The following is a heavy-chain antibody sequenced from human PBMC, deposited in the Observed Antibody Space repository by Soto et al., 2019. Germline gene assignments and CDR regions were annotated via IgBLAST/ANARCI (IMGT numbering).Heavy chain of an antibody. V-gene: IGHV1-18*04. J-gene: IGHJ5*02. CDR2: ISAYNGNT. Sequence: ASVKVSCKASGYTFTSYGISWVRQAPGQGLEWMGWISAYNGNTNYAQKLQGRVTMTTDTSTSTAYMELRSLRSDDTAVYYCARVVERITMVRGVIKGAPWFDPWGQGTLVTVSS. D-gene: IGHD3-10*01. CDR3: ARVVERITMVRGVIKGAPWFDP. CDR1: GYTFTSYG.